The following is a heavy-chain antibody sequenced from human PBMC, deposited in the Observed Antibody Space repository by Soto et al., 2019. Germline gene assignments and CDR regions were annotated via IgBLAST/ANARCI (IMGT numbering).Heavy chain of an antibody. V-gene: IGHV4-59*01. CDR2: IYYSGST. CDR3: ARGIAAAGVVFDY. Sequence: ADTLSLTCTVSGGSLSRYYWSWIRQPPGKGLEWIGYIYYSGSTNYNPSLKSRVTISVDTSKNQFSLKLSSVTAADTAVYYCARGIAAAGVVFDYWGQGTLVTVSS. CDR1: GGSLSRYY. J-gene: IGHJ4*02. D-gene: IGHD6-13*01.